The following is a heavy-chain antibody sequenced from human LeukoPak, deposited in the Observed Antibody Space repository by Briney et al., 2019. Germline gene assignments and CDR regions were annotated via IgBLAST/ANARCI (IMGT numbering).Heavy chain of an antibody. Sequence: GGSLRLSCGASGFTFSTYGMNWVRQAPGKGLEWLSYISSRGSTTFHADSVKGRFTISRDNAKDLLYLEMNSLGDDDTAVYYCARSSNSGSSSSDYWGQGTLVTVSS. CDR2: ISSRGSTT. J-gene: IGHJ4*02. D-gene: IGHD3-10*01. CDR1: GFTFSTYG. CDR3: ARSSNSGSSSSDY. V-gene: IGHV3-48*02.